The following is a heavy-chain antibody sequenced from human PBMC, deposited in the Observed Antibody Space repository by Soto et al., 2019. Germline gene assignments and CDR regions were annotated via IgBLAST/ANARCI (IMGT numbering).Heavy chain of an antibody. CDR1: GFTFSSYS. CDR2: IRAGSTTI. J-gene: IGHJ6*03. D-gene: IGHD2-2*01. Sequence: EVVLVESGGGLVQPGGSLRLSCAASGFTFSSYSLNWVRQAPGKGLEWVSYIRAGSTTIYYADSVKGRFSISRDNAKNSLYLQMNSLGAEDTAVYYCARAASSGYYYMDVWGKGTTVTVSS. CDR3: ARAASSGYYYMDV. V-gene: IGHV3-48*01.